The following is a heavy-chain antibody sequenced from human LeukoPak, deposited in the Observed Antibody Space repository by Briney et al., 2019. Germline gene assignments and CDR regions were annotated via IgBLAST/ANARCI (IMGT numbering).Heavy chain of an antibody. V-gene: IGHV4-31*03. D-gene: IGHD1-26*01. Sequence: SETLSLTCTVSGGSVSSGGYYWSWIREHPERGLEWIGYVYYTGSTYYNPSLESRLTISLDTSTNQFSLKLGSVTAADTAMYYCATTAYYYYVDVWGKGTTVTVSS. CDR2: VYYTGST. J-gene: IGHJ6*03. CDR3: ATTAYYYYVDV. CDR1: GGSVSSGGYY.